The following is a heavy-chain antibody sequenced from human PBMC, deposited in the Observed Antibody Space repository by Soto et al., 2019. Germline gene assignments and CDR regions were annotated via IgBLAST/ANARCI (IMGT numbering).Heavy chain of an antibody. D-gene: IGHD5-18*01. CDR2: ISASGIYL. V-gene: IGHV3-21*01. CDR3: ATDWGYSYGYPFDY. CDR1: GLTFTNYN. J-gene: IGHJ4*02. Sequence: EVQLVESGGGLVKPGGSLRLSCEASGLTFTNYNMNWVRQAPGKGLEWVSFISASGIYLYYADSVKGRFTISRDNARNSVYLQMNSLRAADTAVYYCATDWGYSYGYPFDYWGQGTLVTVSS.